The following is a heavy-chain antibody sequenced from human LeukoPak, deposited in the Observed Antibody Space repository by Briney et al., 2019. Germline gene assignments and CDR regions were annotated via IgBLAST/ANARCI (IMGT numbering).Heavy chain of an antibody. V-gene: IGHV3-23*01. CDR2: ISGGGGST. CDR3: AKDSKGGYDSYYYGMDV. D-gene: IGHD5-12*01. Sequence: GGSLRLSCAASGFTFSSYAMSWVRQAPGKGLEWVSAISGGGGSTYYADSVKGRFTISRVNSKHTLYLQMNSLRAEDTAVYYCAKDSKGGYDSYYYGMDVWGQGTTVTVSS. J-gene: IGHJ6*02. CDR1: GFTFSSYA.